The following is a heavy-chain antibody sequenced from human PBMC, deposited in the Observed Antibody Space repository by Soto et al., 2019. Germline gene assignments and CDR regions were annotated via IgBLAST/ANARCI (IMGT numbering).Heavy chain of an antibody. D-gene: IGHD2-15*01. CDR1: GGTFSSYA. V-gene: IGHV1-69*06. CDR2: IIPIFGTA. Sequence: QVQLVQSGAEVKKPGSSVKVSCKAPGGTFSSYAISWVRQAPGQGLEWMGGIIPIFGTAKYAQKFQGRVTITADKSTSTGYMELSSLRSEDTAVYYCARSQGGSSSLDIYYYYYYGMDVWGQGTTVTVS. CDR3: ARSQGGSSSLDIYYYYYYGMDV. J-gene: IGHJ6*02.